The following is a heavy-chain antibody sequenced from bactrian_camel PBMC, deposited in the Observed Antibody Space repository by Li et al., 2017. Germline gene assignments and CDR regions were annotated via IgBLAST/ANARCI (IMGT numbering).Heavy chain of an antibody. CDR1: GNGDGSGY. D-gene: IGHD6*01. J-gene: IGHJ4*01. CDR2: IYSGDSSA. Sequence: VQLVESGGGSVRPGGSLTLSCAVSGNGDGSGYRCTGWFRQAPGQEREGVAAIYSGDSSALYDDKAKGRFTISQDNASKTVVLQMNSLKPEDTAMYYCGVYDAYGGRCSFREDFYDYWGPGTQVTVS. CDR3: GVYDAYGGRCSFREDFYDY. V-gene: IGHV3S40*01.